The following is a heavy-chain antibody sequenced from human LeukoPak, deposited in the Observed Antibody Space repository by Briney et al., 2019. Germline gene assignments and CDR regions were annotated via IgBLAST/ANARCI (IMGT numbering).Heavy chain of an antibody. CDR3: ARDLLGWELHYFVY. Sequence: PGGSLRLSCAASGFTVSSNYMSWVRQAPGKGLEWVSVIYSGGSTYYADSVKGRFTISRDNSKNTLYLQINSLTAEDTAVYYCARDLLGWELHYFVYWGQGTLVTVSS. D-gene: IGHD1-26*01. CDR1: GFTVSSNY. J-gene: IGHJ4*02. CDR2: IYSGGST. V-gene: IGHV3-66*01.